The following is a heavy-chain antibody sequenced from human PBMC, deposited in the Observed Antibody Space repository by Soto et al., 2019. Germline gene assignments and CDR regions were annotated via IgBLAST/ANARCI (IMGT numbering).Heavy chain of an antibody. D-gene: IGHD1-26*01. CDR3: AKNQGVELVPLATVDWFDP. CDR2: ISGSGFKK. Sequence: GGSMRLSCAASGFIFENFGMSWVRQAPGKGLEWISSISGSGFKKYYADSVKGRFTISRDNSKSTVYLELNNLSAEDTAVYHCAKNQGVELVPLATVDWFDPWGQGSVVTVSS. J-gene: IGHJ5*02. CDR1: GFIFENFG. V-gene: IGHV3-23*01.